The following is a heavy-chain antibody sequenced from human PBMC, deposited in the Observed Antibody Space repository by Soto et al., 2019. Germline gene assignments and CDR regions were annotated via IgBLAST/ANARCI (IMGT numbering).Heavy chain of an antibody. CDR1: GGTFSSSG. D-gene: IGHD3-16*02. V-gene: IGHV1-69*11. Sequence: QVHLVQSGTEVKKPGSSVKVSCKASGGTFSSSGFSWVRQAPGQGLEWMGMIVPSLDTTNYAQKLQARGTITADEVTSTAYRELRSLRSEDTAVYYCARWPQPRYTADPYAVDVWGQGTRVIVSS. CDR3: ARWPQPRYTADPYAVDV. J-gene: IGHJ6*02. CDR2: IVPSLDTT.